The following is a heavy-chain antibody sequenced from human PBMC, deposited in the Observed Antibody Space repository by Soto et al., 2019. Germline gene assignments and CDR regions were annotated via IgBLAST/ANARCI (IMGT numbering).Heavy chain of an antibody. V-gene: IGHV1-3*01. J-gene: IGHJ1*01. D-gene: IGHD3-3*01. CDR1: GYTFTSYA. Sequence: ASVKVSCKASGYTFTSYAVHWVRQAPGQRLEWMGWINAGNGNTKYSQKFQGRVTITRDTSASTAYMGLSSLRSEDTAVYYCASSDYDFWSGYYDPLAEYFQHWGQGTLVTVSS. CDR2: INAGNGNT. CDR3: ASSDYDFWSGYYDPLAEYFQH.